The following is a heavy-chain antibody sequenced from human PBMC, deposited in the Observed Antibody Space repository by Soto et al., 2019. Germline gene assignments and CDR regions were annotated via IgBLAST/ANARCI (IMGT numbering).Heavy chain of an antibody. Sequence: SETLSLTCTVSGGSISSSSYYWGWIRQPPGKGLEWIGSIYYSGSTYYNPYLQSRVTISVDTSKNQFSLKLSSVTAADTAVYYCARGMAQMLTVYYANWFDPWGQGTLVTVSS. CDR2: IYYSGST. CDR1: GGSISSSSYY. J-gene: IGHJ5*02. CDR3: ARGMAQMLTVYYANWFDP. V-gene: IGHV4-39*07. D-gene: IGHD3-9*01.